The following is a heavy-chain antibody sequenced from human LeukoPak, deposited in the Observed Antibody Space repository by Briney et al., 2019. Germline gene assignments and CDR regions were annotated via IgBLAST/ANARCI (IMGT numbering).Heavy chain of an antibody. Sequence: PSETLSLTCAVYGGSFSGYYWSWIRQPPGKGLEWIGEINHSGSTNYNPSLKSRVTISVDTSKNQFSLKLSSVTAANTAVYYCARVDTYIVVVVAATHNWFDPWGQGTLVTVSS. CDR2: INHSGST. D-gene: IGHD2-15*01. J-gene: IGHJ5*02. CDR1: GGSFSGYY. V-gene: IGHV4-34*01. CDR3: ARVDTYIVVVVAATHNWFDP.